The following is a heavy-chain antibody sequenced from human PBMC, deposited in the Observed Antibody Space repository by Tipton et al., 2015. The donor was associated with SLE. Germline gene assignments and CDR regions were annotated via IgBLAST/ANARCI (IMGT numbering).Heavy chain of an antibody. CDR3: AREGGWTFGIDV. D-gene: IGHD3/OR15-3a*01. CDR1: GGSISSSRYY. V-gene: IGHV4-61*01. CDR2: ISYIGSP. Sequence: LRLSCTVSGGSISSSRYYWGWIRQPPGKGLEWIGFISYIGSPNYNPSLKSRVTISVDTSKNHFSLKLSSVTAADTAVYYCAREGGWTFGIDVWGQGTTVTVSS. J-gene: IGHJ6*02.